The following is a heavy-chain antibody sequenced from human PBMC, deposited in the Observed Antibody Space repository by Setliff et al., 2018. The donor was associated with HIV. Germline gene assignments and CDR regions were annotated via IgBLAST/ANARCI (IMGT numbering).Heavy chain of an antibody. CDR1: DYTFTTYW. CDR3: ARRDGRSMNAFQI. Sequence: GESLKISCEALDYTFTTYWIAWVRQMPGEGLEWMGIIYPDDSDIRYNPSFQNQITISADKSIATAYLQLNNLKASDTATYYCARRDGRSMNAFQIWGPGTVVTVSS. D-gene: IGHD2-21*01. CDR2: IYPDDSDI. J-gene: IGHJ3*01. V-gene: IGHV5-51*01.